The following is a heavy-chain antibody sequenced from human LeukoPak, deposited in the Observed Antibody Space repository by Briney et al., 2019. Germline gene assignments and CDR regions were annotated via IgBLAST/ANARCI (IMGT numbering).Heavy chain of an antibody. V-gene: IGHV3-53*01. J-gene: IGHJ5*02. CDR1: GFTVSSNY. D-gene: IGHD3-10*01. CDR2: IYSGGST. Sequence: PGGSLRLSCAASGFTVSSNYMSWVRQAPGKGLEWVSVIYSGGSTYYADSVKGRFTISRDNSKNTLYLQMNSLRAEDTAVYYCARLYYYGSGTVNWFDPWGQGTLVIVSS. CDR3: ARLYYYGSGTVNWFDP.